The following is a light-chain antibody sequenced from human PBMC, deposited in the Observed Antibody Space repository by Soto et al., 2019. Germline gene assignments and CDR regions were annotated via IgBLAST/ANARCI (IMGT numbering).Light chain of an antibody. V-gene: IGLV2-14*01. CDR3: SSHTSTGTLIV. J-gene: IGLJ2*01. CDR2: EVR. CDR1: SGDIGGYNF. Sequence: QSALTQPASVSGSPGQSITISCSGSSGDIGGYNFVSWYQHLPGKAPKLIIFEVRFRPSGVSNRFPGSKSGDTASLTISKLLPEDEADYYCSSHTSTGTLIVFGGGTKLTVL.